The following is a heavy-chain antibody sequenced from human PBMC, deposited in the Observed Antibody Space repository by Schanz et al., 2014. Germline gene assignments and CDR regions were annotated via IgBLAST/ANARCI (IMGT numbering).Heavy chain of an antibody. D-gene: IGHD7-27*01. J-gene: IGHJ5*02. Sequence: EVQLLESGGGLVQPGGSLRLSCAASGFTFSSYAMSWVRQAPGKGLEWVSAISGSGGSTYYADSVKGRFTISRDNAKNTMYLQMNSLRAEDTAVYYCARAALGVGDNYFDPWGQGTLVTVSS. CDR2: ISGSGGST. V-gene: IGHV3-23*01. CDR1: GFTFSSYA. CDR3: ARAALGVGDNYFDP.